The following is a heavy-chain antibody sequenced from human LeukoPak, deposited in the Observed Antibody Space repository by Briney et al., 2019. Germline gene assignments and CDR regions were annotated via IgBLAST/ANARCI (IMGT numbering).Heavy chain of an antibody. CDR3: AREVRFSMVRGEIDC. D-gene: IGHD3-10*01. J-gene: IGHJ4*02. CDR1: GVSISSGGYY. V-gene: IGHV4-30-2*01. Sequence: PSQTLSLTCTVSGVSISSGGYYWSWIRQPPGKGLEWIGYIYHSGNTYYNPSLKSRVTISVDRSKNHFSLKLSSVTAADTAVYYCAREVRFSMVRGEIDCWGQGTLVTVSS. CDR2: IYHSGNT.